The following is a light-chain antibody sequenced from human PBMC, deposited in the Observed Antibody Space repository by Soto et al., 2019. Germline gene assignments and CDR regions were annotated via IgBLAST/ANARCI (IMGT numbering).Light chain of an antibody. CDR3: QQGSSFPPWT. J-gene: IGKJ1*01. V-gene: IGKV1-12*01. CDR2: AAV. CDR1: QGISDW. Sequence: DIQMTQSPSSVSASVGDRVTITCRASQGISDWLAWYQQKPGKAPKLLIYAAVSLHSGVPSRFSGSRSGSDFTLTISSLQPEDFATYYCQQGSSFPPWTFGQGTKVEIK.